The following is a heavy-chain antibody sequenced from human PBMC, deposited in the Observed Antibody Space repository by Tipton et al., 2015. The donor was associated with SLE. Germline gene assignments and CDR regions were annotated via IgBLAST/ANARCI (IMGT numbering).Heavy chain of an antibody. CDR1: GFTFSSYW. J-gene: IGHJ4*02. CDR2: IKEDGSDK. D-gene: IGHD6-13*01. V-gene: IGHV3-7*01. Sequence: SLRLSCAASGFTFSSYWMGWVRQTPGKGLEWVANIKEDGSDKYYLDSVKGRFTISRDNAKNSLWLQMNSLRVEDTAVYYCARGDYSSWDQGALVTVSS. CDR3: ARGDYSS.